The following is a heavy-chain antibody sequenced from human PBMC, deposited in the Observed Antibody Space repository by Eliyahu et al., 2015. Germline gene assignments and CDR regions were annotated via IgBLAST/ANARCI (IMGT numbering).Heavy chain of an antibody. D-gene: IGHD2-2*01. CDR2: FDPEDGET. CDR3: ATVKDIVVVPAAPGQCGFDP. CDR1: GYTXTELS. Sequence: QVQLVQSGAEVKKPGASVKVSCKVSGYTXTELSMHWVRQAPGKGLEWMGGFDPEDGETIYAQKFQGRVTMTEDTSTDTAYMELSSLRSEDTAVYYCATVKDIVVVPAAPGQCGFDPWGQGTLVTVSS. V-gene: IGHV1-24*01. J-gene: IGHJ5*02.